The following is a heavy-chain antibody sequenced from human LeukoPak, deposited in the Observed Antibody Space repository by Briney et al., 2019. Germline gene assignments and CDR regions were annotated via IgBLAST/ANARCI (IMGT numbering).Heavy chain of an antibody. CDR3: ARRLPRGYSGYDPYYFDY. D-gene: IGHD5-12*01. V-gene: IGHV5-51*01. CDR2: IYPGDSDT. J-gene: IGHJ4*02. Sequence: GESLKISCKGSGYSFTSYWIGWVRQMPGKGLEWMGIIYPGDSDTRYSPSFQGQVTISAGKSISTAYLQWSSLKASDTAMYYCARRLPRGYSGYDPYYFDYWGQGTLVTVSS. CDR1: GYSFTSYW.